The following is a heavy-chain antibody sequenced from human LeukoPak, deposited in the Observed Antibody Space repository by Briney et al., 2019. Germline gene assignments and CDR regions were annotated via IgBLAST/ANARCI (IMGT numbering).Heavy chain of an antibody. CDR3: ARVPATRQKYYYGSESYPLDY. D-gene: IGHD3-10*01. Sequence: GASVKVSCKASGYTFTSYYMHWVRQAPGQGLEWMGIINPSGGSTSYAQKFQGRVTMTRDTSTSTVYMELSSLRSEDTAVYYCARVPATRQKYYYGSESYPLDYWGQGTLVTVSS. CDR1: GYTFTSYY. V-gene: IGHV1-46*01. J-gene: IGHJ4*02. CDR2: INPSGGST.